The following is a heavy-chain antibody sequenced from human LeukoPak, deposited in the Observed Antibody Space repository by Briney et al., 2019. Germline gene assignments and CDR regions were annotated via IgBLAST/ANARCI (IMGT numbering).Heavy chain of an antibody. CDR2: IYYSGST. CDR1: GGSISSGGYY. D-gene: IGHD3-22*01. J-gene: IGHJ4*02. Sequence: SETLSFTYTVSGGSISSGGYYWNWIRQHPGTGLEWIGYIYYSGSTYYNPSLKSRVTISVDTSKNQFPLKLSSVTAADTAVYYCASITYYYDSSGYESYFDYWGQGTLVTVSS. V-gene: IGHV4-31*03. CDR3: ASITYYYDSSGYESYFDY.